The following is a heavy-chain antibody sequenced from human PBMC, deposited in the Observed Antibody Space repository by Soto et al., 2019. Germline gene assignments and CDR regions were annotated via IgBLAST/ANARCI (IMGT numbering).Heavy chain of an antibody. J-gene: IGHJ4*02. CDR2: NNADNANT. CDR1: GYTFTSYA. V-gene: IGHV1-3*01. Sequence: QVQLVQSGAEVKKPGASVKVSCKASGYTFTSYAMHWVRQAPGQRLEWMGWNNADNANTKYSQKFQGRGTITRDTSASTAYMELTSLRAEDSAVYDCASDLGVGAASDYWGQGTLVTVSS. D-gene: IGHD1-26*01. CDR3: ASDLGVGAASDY.